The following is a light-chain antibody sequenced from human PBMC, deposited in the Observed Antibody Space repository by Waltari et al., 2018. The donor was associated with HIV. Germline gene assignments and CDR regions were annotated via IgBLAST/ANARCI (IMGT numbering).Light chain of an antibody. CDR3: ASYTSSSTVV. CDR1: SSDVGGYDY. CDR2: DVS. J-gene: IGLJ2*01. V-gene: IGLV2-14*03. Sequence: HSALTQPASVSGSPGQSITISCTGTSSDVGGYDYVSWDQHYPGRAPKLMISDVSHRPSGVANRFSASKSGNTASLTSSGLQAEDEADYYCASYTSSSTVVFGGGTKLTVL.